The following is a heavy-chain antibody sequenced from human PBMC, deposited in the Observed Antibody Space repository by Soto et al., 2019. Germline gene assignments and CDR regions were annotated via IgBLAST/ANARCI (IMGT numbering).Heavy chain of an antibody. Sequence: QVQLVQSGGEVKKPGASVKVSCKASGYTFTSYGISWVRQAPGQGLEWMGRISAYNGNTNYAQKLQGRVTMTTDTSTSTAYRELRSLRSDDTAVYYCARVVGALGHWFDPCGQGTLVTVSS. CDR3: ARVVGALGHWFDP. CDR2: ISAYNGNT. CDR1: GYTFTSYG. V-gene: IGHV1-18*01. D-gene: IGHD1-26*01. J-gene: IGHJ5*02.